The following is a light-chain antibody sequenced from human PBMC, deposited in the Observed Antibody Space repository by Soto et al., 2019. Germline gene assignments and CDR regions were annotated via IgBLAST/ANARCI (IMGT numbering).Light chain of an antibody. J-gene: IGKJ1*01. CDR3: QQYSDSPPT. CDR1: QGFTARY. V-gene: IGKV3-20*01. Sequence: IVLTQSPGTLSLSPGDGATLPCRASQGFTARYLAWYHQKPGQAPRLLIFGASDRATGIPDRFSGSGSGTDFTLTIDRLEPEDFAMYYCQQYSDSPPTFGQGTKVEIK. CDR2: GAS.